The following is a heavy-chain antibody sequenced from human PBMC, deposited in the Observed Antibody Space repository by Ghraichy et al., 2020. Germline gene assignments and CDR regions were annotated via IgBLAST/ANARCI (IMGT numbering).Heavy chain of an antibody. CDR2: ISGSGGST. V-gene: IGHV3-23*01. J-gene: IGHJ4*02. Sequence: GGSLRLSCAASGFTFSSYAMSWVRQAPGKGLEWVSAISGSGGSTYYADSVNGRFTISRDNSKNTLYLQMNSLRAEDTAVYYCARDIGGFMITFGGARDYWGQGTLVAVSS. CDR1: GFTFSSYA. CDR3: ARDIGGFMITFGGARDY. D-gene: IGHD3-16*01.